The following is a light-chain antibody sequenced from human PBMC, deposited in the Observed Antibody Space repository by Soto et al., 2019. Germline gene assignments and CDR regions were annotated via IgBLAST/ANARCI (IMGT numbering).Light chain of an antibody. CDR3: CSYAGSYTYV. V-gene: IGLV2-11*01. Sequence: QSALTQPRSVSGSPGQSVTISCTGASSDVGGYNYVSWYQQHPGEAPKLMIYDVSKRPAGVPDRFSGSKSGNTASLTISGLQAEDATDYYCCSYAGSYTYVFGTGTKLTVL. J-gene: IGLJ1*01. CDR1: SSDVGGYNY. CDR2: DVS.